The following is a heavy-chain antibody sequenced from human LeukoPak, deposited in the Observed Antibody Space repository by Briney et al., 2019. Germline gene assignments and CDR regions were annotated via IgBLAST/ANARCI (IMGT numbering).Heavy chain of an antibody. Sequence: GGSLRLSCAASGFTFSSYAMSWVRQAPGKGLEWVSAISGSGGSTYYADSVKGRFTISRDNSKNTLYLQMNSLRAEDTAVYYCAKGLCSSTSCYEDYWGQGTLVTVSS. CDR3: AKGLCSSTSCYEDY. CDR2: ISGSGGST. J-gene: IGHJ4*02. D-gene: IGHD2-2*01. V-gene: IGHV3-23*01. CDR1: GFTFSSYA.